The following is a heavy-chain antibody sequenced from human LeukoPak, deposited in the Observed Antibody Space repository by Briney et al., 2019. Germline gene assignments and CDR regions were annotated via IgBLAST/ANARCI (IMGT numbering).Heavy chain of an antibody. Sequence: PSETLSLTCTVSGGSISSINYYWGWIRQPPGKGLEWIGSISYSGSTYYNPSLKSRVTISVDSSKNQFALKLNSVTAADTAVYYCARGSPVMKERGYYYYGMDVWGQGTTVTVSS. CDR1: GGSISSINYY. J-gene: IGHJ6*02. CDR3: ARGSPVMKERGYYYYGMDV. D-gene: IGHD2-21*01. V-gene: IGHV4-39*06. CDR2: ISYSGST.